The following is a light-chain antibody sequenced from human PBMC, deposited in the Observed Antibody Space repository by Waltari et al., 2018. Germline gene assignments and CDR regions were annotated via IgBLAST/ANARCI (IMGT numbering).Light chain of an antibody. CDR2: GVS. CDR3: HLYGSART. J-gene: IGKJ4*01. CDR1: QSVTNNY. Sequence: NVLTQSPVTLSLSPGQRATLSRRASQSVTNNYLAWYQQQPGQAPRLLIYGVSSRATGIPDRFSGSGSGTDFTLTIGRLEPEDSAVYFCHLYGSARTFGGGTRVEIK. V-gene: IGKV3-20*01.